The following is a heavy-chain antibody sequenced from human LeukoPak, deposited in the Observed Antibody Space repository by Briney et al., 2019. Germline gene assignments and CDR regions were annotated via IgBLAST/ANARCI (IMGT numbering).Heavy chain of an antibody. CDR2: ISGSGGST. D-gene: IGHD6-13*01. J-gene: IGHJ4*02. Sequence: PGGSLRLSCAASGFTFSRYAMSWVREAPGKGLEWVSAISGSGGSTYYADSVKGRFTISRDNSKNTLYLQMNILRAEDTAVYYCAKRVAAPGPTFDYWGQGTLVTVSS. V-gene: IGHV3-23*01. CDR1: GFTFSRYA. CDR3: AKRVAAPGPTFDY.